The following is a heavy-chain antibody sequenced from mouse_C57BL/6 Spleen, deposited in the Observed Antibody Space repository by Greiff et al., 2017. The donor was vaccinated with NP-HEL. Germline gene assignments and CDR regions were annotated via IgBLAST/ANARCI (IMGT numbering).Heavy chain of an antibody. CDR2: ISDGGSYT. CDR1: GFTFSSYA. J-gene: IGHJ3*01. V-gene: IGHV5-4*01. CDR3: AREGYSNYTWFAY. Sequence: EVKVVESGGGLVKPGGSLKLSCAASGFTFSSYAMSWVRQTPEKRLEWVATISDGGSYTYYPDNVKGRFTISRDNAKNNLYLQMSHLKSEDTAMYYCAREGYSNYTWFAYWGQGTLVTVSA. D-gene: IGHD2-5*01.